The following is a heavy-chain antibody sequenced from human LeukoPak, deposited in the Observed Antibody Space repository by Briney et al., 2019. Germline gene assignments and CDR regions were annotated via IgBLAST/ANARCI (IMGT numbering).Heavy chain of an antibody. CDR1: GGSFSGYY. CDR2: INHSGST. CDR3: ARDIYYYDSSGYGSKYAFDI. J-gene: IGHJ3*02. D-gene: IGHD3-22*01. V-gene: IGHV4-34*01. Sequence: SETLSLTCAVYGGSFSGYYWSWIRQPPGKGLEWIGEINHSGSTNYNPSLKSRVTISVDTSKNQFSLKLSSVTAADTAVYYCARDIYYYDSSGYGSKYAFDIWGQGTMVTVSS.